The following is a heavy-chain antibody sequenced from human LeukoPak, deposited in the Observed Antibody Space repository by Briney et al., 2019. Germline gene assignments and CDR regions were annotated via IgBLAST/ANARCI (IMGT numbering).Heavy chain of an antibody. D-gene: IGHD6-13*01. CDR2: IIPIFGTA. Sequence: SVKVSCKASGGTFSSYAVSWVRQAPGQGLEWMGGIIPIFGTANYAQKFQGRVTITADKSTSTAYMELSSLRSEDTAVYYCARDPPEVKQQPDDAFDIWGQGTMVTVSS. CDR1: GGTFSSYA. CDR3: ARDPPEVKQQPDDAFDI. J-gene: IGHJ3*02. V-gene: IGHV1-69*06.